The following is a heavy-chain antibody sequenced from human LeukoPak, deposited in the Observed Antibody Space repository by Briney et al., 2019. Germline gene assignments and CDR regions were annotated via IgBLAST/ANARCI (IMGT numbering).Heavy chain of an antibody. J-gene: IGHJ6*02. CDR1: GGSISSGGYY. Sequence: SETLSLTCTVSGGSISSGGYYWSWLRQHPGKGLEWIGYIYYSGSTYYNPSLKSRVTISVDTSKNQFSLKPSSVTAADTAVYYCARTPMNYYYGMDVWGQGTTVTVSS. V-gene: IGHV4-31*03. CDR3: ARTPMNYYYGMDV. CDR2: IYYSGST.